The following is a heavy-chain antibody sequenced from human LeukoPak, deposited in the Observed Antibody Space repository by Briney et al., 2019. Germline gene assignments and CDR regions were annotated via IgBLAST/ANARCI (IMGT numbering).Heavy chain of an antibody. CDR2: FRSKTYGGTT. CDR3: SVGSRGTYIPTFDL. CDR1: GFSFGDYT. D-gene: IGHD1-26*01. J-gene: IGHJ5*02. V-gene: IGHV3-49*04. Sequence: GRSLRLSCTASGFSFGDYTLSWVRQAPGRGLEWVGFFRSKTYGGTTAYAAAVKGRLTISRDDSKSIAYLQMTSLKTEDTAVYYCSVGSRGTYIPTFDLWGQGTLVTVSS.